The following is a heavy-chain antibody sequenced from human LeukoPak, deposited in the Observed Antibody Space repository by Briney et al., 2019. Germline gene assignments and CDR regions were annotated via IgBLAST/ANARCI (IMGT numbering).Heavy chain of an antibody. CDR3: ARDRRWGGGSFFDY. V-gene: IGHV4-59*01. CDR2: IYYSGST. D-gene: IGHD3-16*01. Sequence: PETLSLTCTVSGGSISSYYWSWIRQPPGKGLEWIGYIYYSGSTNYNPSLKSRVTISVDTSKNQFSLKLSSVTAADTAVYYCARDRRWGGGSFFDYWGQGTLVTVSS. CDR1: GGSISSYY. J-gene: IGHJ4*02.